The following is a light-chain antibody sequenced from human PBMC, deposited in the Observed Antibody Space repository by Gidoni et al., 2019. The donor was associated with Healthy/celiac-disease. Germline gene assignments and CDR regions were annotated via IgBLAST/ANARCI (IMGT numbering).Light chain of an antibody. J-gene: IGKJ4*01. CDR2: WAS. CDR1: QGVLYSSNNKNY. Sequence: DIVMTQTPDALAVSLGERATINCKSSQGVLYSSNNKNYLAWYQQKPGQPPKLLIYWASTRESGVPDRCSGSGSGTDFTLTISSLQAEDVAVYYCQQYYSTPFFGGGTKVEIK. V-gene: IGKV4-1*01. CDR3: QQYYSTPF.